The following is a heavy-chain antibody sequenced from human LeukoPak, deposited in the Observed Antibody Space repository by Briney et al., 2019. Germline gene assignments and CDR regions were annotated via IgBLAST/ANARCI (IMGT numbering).Heavy chain of an antibody. CDR2: ISAYNGNT. V-gene: IGHV1-18*01. CDR1: GYTFTSYG. D-gene: IGHD4-17*01. CDR3: ARDRDYGDPEWWYFDL. Sequence: ASVKVSCKASGYTFTSYGISWVRQAPGQGPEWMGWISAYNGNTNYAQKLQGRVTMTTDTSTSTAYMELRSLRSDDTAVYYCARDRDYGDPEWWYFDLWGRGTLVTVSS. J-gene: IGHJ2*01.